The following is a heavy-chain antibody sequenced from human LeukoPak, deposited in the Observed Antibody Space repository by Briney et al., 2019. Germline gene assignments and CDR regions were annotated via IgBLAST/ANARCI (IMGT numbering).Heavy chain of an antibody. V-gene: IGHV4-39*07. CDR2: IYYSGST. CDR3: ATNYSVSYSFDY. CDR1: GGSISSSSYY. Sequence: PSETLSLTCTVSGGSISSSSYYWGWIRQPPGKGLEWIGSIYYSGSTYYNPSLKSRVTISVDTSKNQFSLQLSSVTAADTAVYYCATNYSVSYSFDYWGQGTLVTVSS. D-gene: IGHD5/OR15-5a*01. J-gene: IGHJ4*02.